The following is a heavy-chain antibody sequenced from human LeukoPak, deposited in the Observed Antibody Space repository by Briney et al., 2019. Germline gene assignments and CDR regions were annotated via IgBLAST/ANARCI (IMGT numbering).Heavy chain of an antibody. CDR2: INPSGGST. CDR3: AGDPNDYSNYGDFDY. CDR1: GYTFTSYY. J-gene: IGHJ4*02. V-gene: IGHV1-46*01. Sequence: GASVKVSCKASGYTFTSYYMHWVRQAPGQGLEWMGIINPSGGSTSYAQKFQGRVTMTRNMSTSTVYMELSSLRSEDTAVYYCAGDPNDYSNYGDFDYWGQGTLVTVSS. D-gene: IGHD4-11*01.